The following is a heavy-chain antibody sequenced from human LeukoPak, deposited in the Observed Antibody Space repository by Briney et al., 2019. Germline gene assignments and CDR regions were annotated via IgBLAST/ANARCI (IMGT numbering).Heavy chain of an antibody. V-gene: IGHV4-34*01. D-gene: IGHD3-10*01. CDR1: GGSFSGYY. CDR2: INHSGST. Sequence: NPSETLSLTCAVYGGSFSGYYWSWIRQPPGKGLEWIGEINHSGSTNYNPSLKSRVTISVDTSKNQFSLKLSSVTAADTAVYYCAREGIMVRGAYYMDVWGKGTTVTISS. CDR3: AREGIMVRGAYYMDV. J-gene: IGHJ6*03.